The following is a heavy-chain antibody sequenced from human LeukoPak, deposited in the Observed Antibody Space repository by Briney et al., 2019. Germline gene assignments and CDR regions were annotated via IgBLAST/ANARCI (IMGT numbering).Heavy chain of an antibody. J-gene: IGHJ6*03. V-gene: IGHV3-7*01. Sequence: GGSLRLSCAASGFTFSSYWMSWVRQAPGKGLEWMANIKQDGSEKYYVDSVKGRFTISRDNAKNSLYLQMNSLRAEDTAVYYCARGYSYETGYYMDVWGKGTTVTVSS. CDR3: ARGYSYETGYYMDV. CDR1: GFTFSSYW. D-gene: IGHD5-18*01. CDR2: IKQDGSEK.